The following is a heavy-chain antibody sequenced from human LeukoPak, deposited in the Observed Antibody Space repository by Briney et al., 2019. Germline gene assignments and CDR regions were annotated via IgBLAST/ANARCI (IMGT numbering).Heavy chain of an antibody. CDR1: GFTFSSYA. Sequence: GGSLRLSCAASGFTFSSYAMNWVRQAPGKGLAWVSGINNSGGSTYYADSVKGRFTISRDNSKNTLYRQMNSLRAEDTAVYYCAKPPGLRRLDPWGQGTLVTVSS. V-gene: IGHV3-23*01. CDR3: AKPPGLRRLDP. CDR2: INNSGGST. D-gene: IGHD5-12*01. J-gene: IGHJ5*02.